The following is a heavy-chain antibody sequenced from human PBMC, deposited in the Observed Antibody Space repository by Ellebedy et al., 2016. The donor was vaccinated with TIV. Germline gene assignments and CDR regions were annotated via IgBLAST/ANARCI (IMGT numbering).Heavy chain of an antibody. V-gene: IGHV4-59*11. CDR3: ARNRYPNYYDNSNAVAM. Sequence: MPSETLSLTCIVSGGSLSSHDWSWIRQPPGKGLEWIGYLSYSGSTTYNPSLESRVTISQDTSKNLVSLNLHSVTAAATAVYYCARNRYPNYYDNSNAVAMWGQGTMVTVSS. D-gene: IGHD3-22*01. J-gene: IGHJ3*02. CDR2: LSYSGST. CDR1: GGSLSSHD.